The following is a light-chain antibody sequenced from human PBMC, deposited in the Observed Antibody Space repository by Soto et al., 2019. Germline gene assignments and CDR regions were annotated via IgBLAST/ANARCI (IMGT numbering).Light chain of an antibody. V-gene: IGKV3-11*01. CDR1: QSVSSSY. Sequence: VFPLSLSTLPLSPGPRAPLSGSTIQSVSSSYLAWYQQKPGQAPRLLIYGASTRATGIPARFSGSGSGTDFTLTISSLEPEDFAVYYCQQRSNWPLITFGQGSRLEIK. CDR2: GAS. CDR3: QQRSNWPLIT. J-gene: IGKJ5*01.